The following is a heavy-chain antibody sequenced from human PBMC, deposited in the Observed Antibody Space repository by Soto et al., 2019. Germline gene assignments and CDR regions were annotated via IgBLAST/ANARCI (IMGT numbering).Heavy chain of an antibody. CDR2: IWYDGSNK. D-gene: IGHD5-18*01. V-gene: IGHV3-33*01. Sequence: QVQLVESGGGVVQPGRSLRLSCAASGFTFSSYGMHWVRQAPGKGLEWVAVIWYDGSNKYYADSVKGRFTISRDNSKNTLYLQMNSLRAEDTAVYYCARDGTGWYSYGYNYGMDVWGQGTTVTVSS. J-gene: IGHJ6*02. CDR3: ARDGTGWYSYGYNYGMDV. CDR1: GFTFSSYG.